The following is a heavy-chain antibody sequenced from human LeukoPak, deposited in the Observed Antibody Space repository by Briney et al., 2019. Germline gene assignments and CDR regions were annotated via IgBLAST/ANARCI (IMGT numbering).Heavy chain of an antibody. CDR3: ASGGGRMSYYFNY. CDR2: INPNSGGT. CDR1: GYTFIGYY. V-gene: IGHV1-2*02. Sequence: GASVKVSCKASGYTFIGYYVHWVRQAPGQGLEWMGWINPNSGGTNYAQKFQGRVTMTRDTSISTAYMELSRLRSDDTAVYYCASGGGRMSYYFNYWGQGTLVTVSS. J-gene: IGHJ4*02. D-gene: IGHD1-26*01.